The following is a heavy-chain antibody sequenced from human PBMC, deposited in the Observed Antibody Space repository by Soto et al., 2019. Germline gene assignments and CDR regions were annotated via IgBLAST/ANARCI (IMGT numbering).Heavy chain of an antibody. CDR2: ISSSSSYI. J-gene: IGHJ4*02. CDR3: AKAFSRPLEYDY. V-gene: IGHV3-21*01. CDR1: GFTVXIYS. D-gene: IGHD6-6*01. Sequence: PGGSLRLSCSASGFTVXIYSMNWVRQAPGKGLEWVSSISSSSSYIYYADSVKGRFTISRDNAKNSLYLQMNSLRAEDTAVYYCAKAFSRPLEYDYWGQGTLVTVSS.